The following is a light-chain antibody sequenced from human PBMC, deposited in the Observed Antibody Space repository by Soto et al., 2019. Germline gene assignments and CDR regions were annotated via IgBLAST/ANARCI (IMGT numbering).Light chain of an antibody. Sequence: EIVLTQSAGTLSLSPGERATLSCRASQSVSTSYLAWYQQKPGQAPRLLIHATSTRATGIPDRFSGSGSGTDFTLTISRLESEDFAVYYCQQYGNSLYTFGQGTNLEIK. V-gene: IGKV3-20*01. CDR3: QQYGNSLYT. CDR2: ATS. J-gene: IGKJ2*01. CDR1: QSVSTSY.